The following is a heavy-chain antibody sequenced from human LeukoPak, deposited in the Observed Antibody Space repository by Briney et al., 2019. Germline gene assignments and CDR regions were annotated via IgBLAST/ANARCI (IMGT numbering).Heavy chain of an antibody. CDR3: ARGERSNWNANNFDY. Sequence: KTSETLSLTCTVSGGSISSGGYYWSWIRQHPGKGLEWIGYIYYSGSTYYNPSLKSRVTISVDTSKNQFSLKLSSVTAADTAVYYCARGERSNWNANNFDYWGQGTLVTVSS. D-gene: IGHD1-20*01. CDR1: GGSISSGGYY. V-gene: IGHV4-31*03. J-gene: IGHJ4*02. CDR2: IYYSGST.